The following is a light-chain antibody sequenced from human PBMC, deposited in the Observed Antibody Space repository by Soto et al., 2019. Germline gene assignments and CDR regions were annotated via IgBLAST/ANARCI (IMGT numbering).Light chain of an antibody. V-gene: IGKV3-11*01. CDR3: QQRNSWPPLFT. J-gene: IGKJ3*01. CDR2: NAS. Sequence: EIVLTQSPATLSLSPGERATLSCRASQSVSNHLAWYQQKPGQAPRLLIYNASKRATGIPARFSGSGSGTDFTLTIISLEPEDFAVYYCQQRNSWPPLFTFGPGTKVDIK. CDR1: QSVSNH.